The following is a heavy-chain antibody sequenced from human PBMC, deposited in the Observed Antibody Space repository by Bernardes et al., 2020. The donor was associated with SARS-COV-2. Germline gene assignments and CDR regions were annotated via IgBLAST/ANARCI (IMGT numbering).Heavy chain of an antibody. CDR1: GFSFTRYT. V-gene: IGHV3-30-3*01. J-gene: IGHJ6*02. Sequence: GGSLRLSCAASGFSFTRYTFHWVRQAPGKGLEWVALISYDGSNTYYADSVKGRFTISRDTSENTLYLHMISLRPEDTAVYYCARDRIYYYDISALKSFYYYYGMDVWGQGTTVTVSS. D-gene: IGHD3-22*01. CDR3: ARDRIYYYDISALKSFYYYYGMDV. CDR2: ISYDGSNT.